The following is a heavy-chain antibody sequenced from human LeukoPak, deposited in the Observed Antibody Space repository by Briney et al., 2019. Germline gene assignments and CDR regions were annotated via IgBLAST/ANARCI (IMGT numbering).Heavy chain of an antibody. Sequence: SETLSLTCTISGGSISSSSYYWGWIRQPPGKGLEWIGSIYYSGSTYYNPSLKSRVTISVDTSKNQFSLKLSSVTAADTAVYYCARSCSSTSCPFDYWGQGTLVTVSS. J-gene: IGHJ4*02. CDR1: GGSISSSSYY. CDR3: ARSCSSTSCPFDY. V-gene: IGHV4-39*01. CDR2: IYYSGST. D-gene: IGHD2-2*01.